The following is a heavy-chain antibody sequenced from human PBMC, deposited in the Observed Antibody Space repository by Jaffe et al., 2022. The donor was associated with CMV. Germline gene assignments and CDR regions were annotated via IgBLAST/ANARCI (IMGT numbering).Heavy chain of an antibody. CDR2: IVPILDVA. V-gene: IGHV1-69*09. Sequence: QVQLVQSGAEVKKPGSSVKVSCKASGGTFSSYSISWVRQAPGQGLEWVGRIVPILDVANYAQNFQGRVTITADKSTSTAYMELSSLRSEDTAVYYCARDAGRGDWYFDLWGRGTLVTVSS. D-gene: IGHD1-26*01. CDR1: GGTFSSYS. CDR3: ARDAGRGDWYFDL. J-gene: IGHJ2*01.